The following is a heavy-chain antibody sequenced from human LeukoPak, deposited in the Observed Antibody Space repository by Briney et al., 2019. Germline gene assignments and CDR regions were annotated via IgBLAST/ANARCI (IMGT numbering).Heavy chain of an antibody. J-gene: IGHJ3*02. CDR3: ARYIPRVGATAAFDI. Sequence: PSETLSLTCTVSGGSISSYYWSWIRQPAGKGLEWIGRIYTSGSTNYNPSLKSRVTMSVDTSKNQFSLKLSSVTAADTAVYYCARYIPRVGATAAFDIWGQGTMVTVSS. V-gene: IGHV4-4*07. CDR1: GGSISSYY. CDR2: IYTSGST. D-gene: IGHD1-26*01.